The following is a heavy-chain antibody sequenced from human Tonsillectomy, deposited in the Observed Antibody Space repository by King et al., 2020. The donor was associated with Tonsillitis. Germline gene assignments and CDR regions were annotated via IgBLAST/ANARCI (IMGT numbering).Heavy chain of an antibody. Sequence: QLVQSGGGVVQPGRSLRLSCAASGFTFSSYAMHWVRQAPGKGLEWVAVISYDGSNKYYADSVKGRFTISRDNSKNTLYLQMNSLRTEDTAVYYCAGGGVVPAAPFDYWGQGPLVTVSS. CDR2: ISYDGSNK. D-gene: IGHD2-2*01. CDR1: GFTFSSYA. CDR3: AGGGVVPAAPFDY. V-gene: IGHV3-30-3*01. J-gene: IGHJ4*02.